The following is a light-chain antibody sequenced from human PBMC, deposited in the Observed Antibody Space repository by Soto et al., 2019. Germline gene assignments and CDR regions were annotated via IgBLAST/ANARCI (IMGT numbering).Light chain of an antibody. CDR1: SSDVGGYNY. J-gene: IGLJ3*02. CDR3: SSYTGTSTLV. Sequence: QSVLTQPASVSGSPGQSITISCTGSSSDVGGYNYVSWYQQHPGKVSKLMIYEVSNRPSGVSNRFSGSKSGNTASLTISGLQAEDEADYYCSSYTGTSTLVFGGGTKVTVL. CDR2: EVS. V-gene: IGLV2-14*01.